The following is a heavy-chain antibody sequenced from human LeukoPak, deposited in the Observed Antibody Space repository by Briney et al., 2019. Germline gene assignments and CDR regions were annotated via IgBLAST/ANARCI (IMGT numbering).Heavy chain of an antibody. Sequence: GRSLRLSCTASGFTFSSYAMHWVRQAPGKGLEWAAVISYDGSNKYYADSVKGRFTISRDNSKNTLYLQMNSLRAEDTAVYYCARGVTEDIVVVVAATYYFDYWGQGTLVTVSS. D-gene: IGHD2-15*01. V-gene: IGHV3-30-3*01. CDR2: ISYDGSNK. CDR1: GFTFSSYA. CDR3: ARGVTEDIVVVVAATYYFDY. J-gene: IGHJ4*02.